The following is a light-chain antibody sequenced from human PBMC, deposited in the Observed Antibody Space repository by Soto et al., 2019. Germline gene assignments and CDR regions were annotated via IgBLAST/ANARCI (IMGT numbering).Light chain of an antibody. CDR2: AAS. Sequence: AIQMTQSPSSLSASVGDRVTITCRASQGIGNDLGWYQQKPGKAPKLLIYAASHLQSGVPSRFSGSGSGTDFTLTISSLQPEDFATYYCLQDYNYPRTFGGGTKVEIK. J-gene: IGKJ4*01. V-gene: IGKV1-6*01. CDR1: QGIGND. CDR3: LQDYNYPRT.